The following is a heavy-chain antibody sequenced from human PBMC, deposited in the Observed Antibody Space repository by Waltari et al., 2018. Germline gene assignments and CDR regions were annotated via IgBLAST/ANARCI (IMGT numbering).Heavy chain of an antibody. J-gene: IGHJ6*02. CDR3: ARVATKTYSSPVPGRPYYYGMDV. CDR1: GFTFSRYW. CDR2: ISSDGSST. Sequence: EEQLVESGGGLAQPGESLRLSCAASGFTFSRYWMDWVHQAPGKGLVWVSRISSDGSSTTDADSVKGRFPISRDNAKNTLYVQMNRLRAEDTAVYYCARVATKTYSSPVPGRPYYYGMDVWGQGTTVTVSS. V-gene: IGHV3-74*01. D-gene: IGHD3-22*01.